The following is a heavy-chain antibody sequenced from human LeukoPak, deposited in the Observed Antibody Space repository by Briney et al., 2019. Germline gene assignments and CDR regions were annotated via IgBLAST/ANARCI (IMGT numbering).Heavy chain of an antibody. CDR1: GYTFTDYF. CDR2: MNPNSGGT. Sequence: GASVKVSCKASGYTFTDYFIHWVRQAPGQGLEWTGWMNPNSGGTNYARKFQGSVTMTRDTSISTAYMEVSRLKSDDTAVYYCARGGTPLFYYYMDVWGKGTTVTVSS. D-gene: IGHD2-15*01. V-gene: IGHV1-2*02. J-gene: IGHJ6*03. CDR3: ARGGTPLFYYYMDV.